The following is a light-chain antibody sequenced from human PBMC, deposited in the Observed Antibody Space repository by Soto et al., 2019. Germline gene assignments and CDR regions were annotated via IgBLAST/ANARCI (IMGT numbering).Light chain of an antibody. Sequence: EIVLTQSPGTLSLSPGERATLSCRASQSVSSSYLAWYQQKPGQAPRLLIYGASSRATGIPDRFSGSGSGTDFTFIISRLEPEDFAVYYCQQYGSSPGTFGQGTKEEIK. CDR3: QQYGSSPGT. J-gene: IGKJ1*01. V-gene: IGKV3-20*01. CDR1: QSVSSSY. CDR2: GAS.